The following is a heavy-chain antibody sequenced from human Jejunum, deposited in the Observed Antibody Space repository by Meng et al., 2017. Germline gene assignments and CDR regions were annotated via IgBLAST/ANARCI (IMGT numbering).Heavy chain of an antibody. CDR1: GGSVSTTDW. V-gene: IGHV4-4*02. J-gene: IGHJ4*02. CDR2: IARSGRA. Sequence: QGPLRGAGPGLGRPSGTRSPTCAGPGGSVSTTDWWSWVRQPPGKGLEWIGEIARSGRANYNPSLKGRVTISLDRSMNLFSLKLDSVTAADAAVYYCARDPRTNWASRFFDNWGQGTLVTVSS. D-gene: IGHD1/OR15-1a*01. CDR3: ARDPRTNWASRFFDN.